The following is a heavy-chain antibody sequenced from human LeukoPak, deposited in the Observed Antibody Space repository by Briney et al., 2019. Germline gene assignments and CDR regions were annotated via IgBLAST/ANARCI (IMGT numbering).Heavy chain of an antibody. V-gene: IGHV1-18*01. CDR1: GYTFTSYG. D-gene: IGHD6-19*01. J-gene: IGHJ5*02. Sequence: GASVNVSYKASGYTFTSYGISWVRQAPGQGLEWMVWISAYNGNTNYAQQLQGRVTMTTETSTSKAYMELRSLRSEDTAVYYCARVVSSGWYVWYRWGQGTLVTVSS. CDR2: ISAYNGNT. CDR3: ARVVSSGWYVWYR.